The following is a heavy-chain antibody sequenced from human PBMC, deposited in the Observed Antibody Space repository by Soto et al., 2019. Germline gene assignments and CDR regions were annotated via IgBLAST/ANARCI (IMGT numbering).Heavy chain of an antibody. V-gene: IGHV4-39*02. J-gene: IGHJ5*01. D-gene: IGHD2-15*01. CDR3: VTVTIGRSGGLVPSDS. Sequence: QLQLQGSGPGLVKPSETLSLTCSVSGDSISSRTYHWGWIRQSPGKGLEWIGDIYSSGSTHYNAALNSRATMAADTSKSNLYLKLSSVTAADSAVYYRVTVTIGRSGGLVPSDSGGQGTPVTV. CDR1: GDSISSRTYH. CDR2: IYSSGST.